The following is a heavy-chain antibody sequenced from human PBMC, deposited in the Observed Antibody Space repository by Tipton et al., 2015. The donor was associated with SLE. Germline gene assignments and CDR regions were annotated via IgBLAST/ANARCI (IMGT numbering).Heavy chain of an antibody. V-gene: IGHV4-4*02. D-gene: IGHD6-19*01. CDR3: AKTVAGAAYLFDL. CDR1: GGSISSSNW. CDR2: IYHSGST. Sequence: PGLVKPSGTLSLTCAVSGGSISSSNWWSWVRQPPGKGLEWIGEIYHSGSTNYNPSLKSRVTISLDTSKNQFSLKLSSVTAADTAVYYCAKTVAGAAYLFDLWGQGTLVTVSS. J-gene: IGHJ4*02.